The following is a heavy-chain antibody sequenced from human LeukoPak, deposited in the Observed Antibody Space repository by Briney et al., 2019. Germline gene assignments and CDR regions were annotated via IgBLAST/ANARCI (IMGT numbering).Heavy chain of an antibody. Sequence: SETLSLTCTVSGGSISTNNYWGWIRQPPGMGLEWIGRIYTSGSTNYNPSLKSRVTMSVDTSKNQFSLKLSSVTAADTAVYYCARDRLPHAFDIWGQGTMVTVSS. CDR3: ARDRLPHAFDI. J-gene: IGHJ3*02. V-gene: IGHV4-4*07. CDR2: IYTSGST. CDR1: GGSISTNNY.